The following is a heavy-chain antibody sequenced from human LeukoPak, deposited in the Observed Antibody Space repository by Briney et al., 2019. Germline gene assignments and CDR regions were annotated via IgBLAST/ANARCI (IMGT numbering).Heavy chain of an antibody. CDR1: GFTFSSYA. CDR2: ISGSGGST. V-gene: IGHV3-23*01. J-gene: IGHJ4*02. Sequence: PGGSLRLSCAASGFTFSSYAMSWVRQAPGKGLEWVSAISGSGGSTYYADSVKGRFTISRDNSKNTLYLQMNSLRAEDTAVYYCAKAAPYYYDSSGYQTQRHNYFDYWGQGTLVTVSS. CDR3: AKAAPYYYDSSGYQTQRHNYFDY. D-gene: IGHD3-22*01.